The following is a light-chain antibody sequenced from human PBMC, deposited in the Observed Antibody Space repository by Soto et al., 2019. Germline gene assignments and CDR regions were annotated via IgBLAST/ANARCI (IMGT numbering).Light chain of an antibody. CDR1: SSNIGAGYD. J-gene: IGLJ2*01. V-gene: IGLV1-40*01. CDR3: QSYDSSPRVV. CDR2: GNS. Sequence: QSVLTQPPSVSGAPGQRVTISCTGSSSNIGAGYDVHWYQQLPGTAPKLLIYGNSNRPSGVPDRFSGSKSGTSASLAITGLQAEDEADYYCQSYDSSPRVVFGGGTQLTVL.